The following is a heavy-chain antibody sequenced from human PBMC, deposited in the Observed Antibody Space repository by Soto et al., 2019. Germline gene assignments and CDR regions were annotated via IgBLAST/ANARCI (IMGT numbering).Heavy chain of an antibody. CDR2: IYHSGST. CDR3: ARTSPGIAVSRGCAFDI. Sequence: QLQLQESGSGLVKPSQTLSLTCAVSGGSISSGGYSWSWIRQPPGKGLEWIGYIYHSGSTYYNPSRKSRVTISVDRSKNQFSLKLSSVTAADTAVYYCARTSPGIAVSRGCAFDIWGQGTMVTVSS. CDR1: GGSISSGGYS. V-gene: IGHV4-30-2*01. D-gene: IGHD6-19*01. J-gene: IGHJ3*02.